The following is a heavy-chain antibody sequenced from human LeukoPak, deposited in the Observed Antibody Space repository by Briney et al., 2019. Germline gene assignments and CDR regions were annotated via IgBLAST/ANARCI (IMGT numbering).Heavy chain of an antibody. CDR2: INHSGST. V-gene: IGHV4-34*01. J-gene: IGHJ6*02. CDR3: ARQKGVTAPPYYYGMDV. CDR1: GFTFSSYS. D-gene: IGHD2-21*02. Sequence: GSLRLSCAASGFTFSSYSMNWVRQAPGKGLEWIGEINHSGSTNYNPSLKSRVTISVDTSKNQFSLKLSSVTAADTAVYYCARQKGVTAPPYYYGMDVWGQGTTVTVSS.